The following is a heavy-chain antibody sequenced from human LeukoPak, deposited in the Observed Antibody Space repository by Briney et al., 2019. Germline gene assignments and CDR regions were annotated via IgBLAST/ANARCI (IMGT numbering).Heavy chain of an antibody. CDR3: ARDIKITMVRGVMNYMDV. Sequence: GASVKVSCKASGYTFTSYGISWVRQAPGQGLEWMGWISAYNGNTNYAQKLQGRVTMTTDTSTSTAYMELRSLRSDDTAVYYCARDIKITMVRGVMNYMDVWGKGTTVTVSS. V-gene: IGHV1-18*01. J-gene: IGHJ6*03. D-gene: IGHD3-10*01. CDR2: ISAYNGNT. CDR1: GYTFTSYG.